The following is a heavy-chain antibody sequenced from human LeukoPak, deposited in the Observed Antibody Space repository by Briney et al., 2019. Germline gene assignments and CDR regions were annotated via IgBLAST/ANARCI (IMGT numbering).Heavy chain of an antibody. CDR2: TRNKPKRYTT. V-gene: IGHV3-72*01. CDR1: GFTFSDHY. Sequence: GGSLRLSCAASGFTFSDHYVDWVRQAPGKGLEWVGRTRNKPKRYTTEYAASVKGRFTISRDDSKNSLYLQMNSLKNEDTAVYYCVRAARESPDNYYYGLDAWGQGTTVTVSS. CDR3: VRAARESPDNYYYGLDA. J-gene: IGHJ6*02.